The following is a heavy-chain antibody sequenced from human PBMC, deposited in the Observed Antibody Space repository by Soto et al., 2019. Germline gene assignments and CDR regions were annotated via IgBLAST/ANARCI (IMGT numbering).Heavy chain of an antibody. Sequence: QVHLQQWGAGLLKPSETLSLTCAVYGGSFSGYYWRWIRQPPGKGLEWIGEINHSGSTNYNPSLKSRVSISVGTSNNQFYLKLSSVTAADTAVYYCARGRGDGYNQHWYFDLWGRGTLVTVSS. CDR1: GGSFSGYY. D-gene: IGHD3-10*01. J-gene: IGHJ2*01. V-gene: IGHV4-34*01. CDR3: ARGRGDGYNQHWYFDL. CDR2: INHSGST.